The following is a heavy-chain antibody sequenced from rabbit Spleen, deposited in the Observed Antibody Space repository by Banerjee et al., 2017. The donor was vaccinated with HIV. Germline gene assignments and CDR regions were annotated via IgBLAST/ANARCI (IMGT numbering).Heavy chain of an antibody. J-gene: IGHJ2*02. CDR2: IAAGSGVTT. D-gene: IGHD6-1*01. CDR1: GFSFSSGYY. V-gene: IGHV1S40*01. Sequence: QSLVESGGDLVKPGTSLTLTCKASGFSFSSGYYMCWVRQAPGKGLEWIACIAAGSGVTTYYANWAKGRFTISKASSTTVTLQVTSLTVADTATYFCGRDYVGYAGASDRYAF. CDR3: GRDYVGYAGASDRYAF.